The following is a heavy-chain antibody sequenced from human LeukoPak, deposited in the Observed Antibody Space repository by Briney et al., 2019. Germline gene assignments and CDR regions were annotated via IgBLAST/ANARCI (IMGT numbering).Heavy chain of an antibody. CDR3: ARAGGGYSYGFYPLDY. Sequence: SETLSLTCTVSGGSISSYYWSWIRQPPGKGLEWIGYIYHSGSTYYNPSLKSRVTISVDRSKNQFSLKLSSVTAADTAVYYCARAGGGYSYGFYPLDYWGQGTLVTVSS. V-gene: IGHV4-59*12. D-gene: IGHD5-18*01. CDR2: IYHSGST. J-gene: IGHJ4*02. CDR1: GGSISSYY.